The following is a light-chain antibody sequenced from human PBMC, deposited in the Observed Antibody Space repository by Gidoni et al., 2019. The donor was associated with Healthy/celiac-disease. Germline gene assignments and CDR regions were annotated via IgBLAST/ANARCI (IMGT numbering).Light chain of an antibody. V-gene: IGKV3-11*01. J-gene: IGKJ1*01. CDR3: QQRSNWPPTWT. CDR2: DAS. CDR1: QSVSSY. Sequence: EIVLTQSPATLSLSPGERATLSCRASQSVSSYLAWYQQKPGPAPRLLIYDASNRATGIPARFSGSGSGTDFTLPISSLEPEYFAVYYCQQRSNWPPTWTFGQGTKVEIK.